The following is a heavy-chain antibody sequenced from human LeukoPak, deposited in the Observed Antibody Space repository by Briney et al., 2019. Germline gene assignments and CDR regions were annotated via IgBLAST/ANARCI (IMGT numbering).Heavy chain of an antibody. CDR1: GFTFSSYW. CDR2: IKQDGSEK. CDR3: ARDSGYDSYYYYYMDV. Sequence: GGSLRLSCAASGFTFSSYWMSWVRQAPGKGLEWVANIKQDGSEKYYVDSVKGRFTISRDNAKNSLYLQMNSLRAEDTAVYYCARDSGYDSYYYYYMDVWGKGTTVTVSS. V-gene: IGHV3-7*01. D-gene: IGHD5-12*01. J-gene: IGHJ6*03.